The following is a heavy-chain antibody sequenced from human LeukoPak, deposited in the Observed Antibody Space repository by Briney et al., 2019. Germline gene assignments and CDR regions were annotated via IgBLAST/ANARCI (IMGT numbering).Heavy chain of an antibody. J-gene: IGHJ4*02. CDR2: ISWNSGSI. Sequence: PGRSLRLSCAASGFTFDDYAMHWVRQAPGEGLEWVSGISWNSGSIGYADSVKGRFTISRDNAKNSLYLQMNSLRAEDTALYYCAKGDDYGDYGSFGYWGQGTLVTVSS. V-gene: IGHV3-9*01. D-gene: IGHD4-17*01. CDR1: GFTFDDYA. CDR3: AKGDDYGDYGSFGY.